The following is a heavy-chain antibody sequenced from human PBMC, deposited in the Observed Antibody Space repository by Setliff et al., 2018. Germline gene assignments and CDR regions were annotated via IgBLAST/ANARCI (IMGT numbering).Heavy chain of an antibody. Sequence: SETLSLTCRVSGGSISSGNYYWGLIRQPPGKGREWVATIYYSGSTYSNPSLKSRLIISVDATDNQFSVKPSSVTAADTAVYYCARHKSNGSGSYPSLYMDVWGKGIMVTVSS. J-gene: IGHJ6*03. CDR1: GGSISSGNYY. CDR3: ARHKSNGSGSYPSLYMDV. CDR2: IYYSGST. V-gene: IGHV4-39*01. D-gene: IGHD3-10*01.